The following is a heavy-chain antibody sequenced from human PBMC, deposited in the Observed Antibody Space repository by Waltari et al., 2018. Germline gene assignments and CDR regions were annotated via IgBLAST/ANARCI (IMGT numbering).Heavy chain of an antibody. J-gene: IGHJ4*02. V-gene: IGHV3-30-3*01. CDR2: ISYDGSNK. D-gene: IGHD3-16*01. CDR1: GFPFSSYA. Sequence: QVQLVESGGGVVQPGRSLRLSCSASGFPFSSYAMPWVRPAPGKGLEWVAVISYDGSNKYYADSVKGRFTISRDNSKNTLYLQMNSLRAEDTAVYYCARDLAERQPSLDYWGQGTLVTVSS. CDR3: ARDLAERQPSLDY.